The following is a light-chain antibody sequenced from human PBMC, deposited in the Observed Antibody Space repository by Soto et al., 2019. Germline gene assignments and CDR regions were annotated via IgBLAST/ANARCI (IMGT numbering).Light chain of an antibody. V-gene: IGLV1-44*01. J-gene: IGLJ3*02. CDR3: AAWDDSLNGGV. CDR2: NND. CDR1: YSNIGNTV. Sequence: QAVVSQPPSASGTPGQGVTISCSGSYSNIGNTVVTWYQLLPGTAPKLLIYNNDHRPSEVPDRFAGSKSGTSASLAISGLQAADEAEYYCAAWDDSLNGGVFGGGTKLTVL.